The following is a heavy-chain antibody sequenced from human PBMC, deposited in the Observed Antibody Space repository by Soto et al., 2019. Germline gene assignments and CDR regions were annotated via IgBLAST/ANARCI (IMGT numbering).Heavy chain of an antibody. Sequence: QVQLVQSGAEVKKPGSSGKVSCKASGGTFSSYAISWVRQAPGQGLEWMGGIIPIFGTANYAQKFQGRVTITADESTSTAYMELSSLRSEDTAVYYCARGLGYCSSTSCQFYYYYGMDVWGQGTTVTVSS. CDR3: ARGLGYCSSTSCQFYYYYGMDV. J-gene: IGHJ6*02. V-gene: IGHV1-69*01. D-gene: IGHD2-2*01. CDR2: IIPIFGTA. CDR1: GGTFSSYA.